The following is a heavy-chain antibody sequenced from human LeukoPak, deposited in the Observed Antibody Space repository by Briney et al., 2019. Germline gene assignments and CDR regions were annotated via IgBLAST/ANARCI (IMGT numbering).Heavy chain of an antibody. CDR3: AREHYYFDY. CDR2: ISYDGSNK. J-gene: IGHJ4*02. V-gene: IGHV3-30-3*01. Sequence: PGGSLRLSCAASGFTFSNYAMHWVRQAPGKGLEWVAVISYDGSNKYYADSVKGRFTISRDNSKNTLYLQMNSLRAEDTAVYYCAREHYYFDYWGQGTLVTVSS. CDR1: GFTFSNYA.